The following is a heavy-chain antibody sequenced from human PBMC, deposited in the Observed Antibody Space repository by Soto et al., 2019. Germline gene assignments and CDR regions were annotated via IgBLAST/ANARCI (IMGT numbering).Heavy chain of an antibody. CDR2: ISYDGSNK. D-gene: IGHD1-26*01. V-gene: IGHV3-30-3*01. J-gene: IGHJ6*02. CDR3: ASIGGMDV. Sequence: PGGSLRLSCAASGFVFSTHVMHWVRQAPGKGLEWVAVISYDGSNKYYADSVKGRFTISRDNSKNTLYLQMNSLRAEDTAVYYCASIGGMDVWGQGTTVTVSS. CDR1: GFVFSTHV.